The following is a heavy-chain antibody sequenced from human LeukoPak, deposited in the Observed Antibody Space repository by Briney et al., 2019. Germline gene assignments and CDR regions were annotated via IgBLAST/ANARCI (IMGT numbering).Heavy chain of an antibody. V-gene: IGHV3-23*01. CDR1: GFTFSSYA. J-gene: IGHJ6*02. CDR3: AKVSVLGGGYYYYGMDV. Sequence: GGSLRLSCAASGFTFSSYAMSWVRQAPGKGLEWVSAISGSGGSTYYADSVKGRFTISRDNSKNTLYLQMNSLRAEDTAVYYCAKVSVLGGGYYYYGMDVWGQGTTVTVSS. CDR2: ISGSGGST. D-gene: IGHD2/OR15-2a*01.